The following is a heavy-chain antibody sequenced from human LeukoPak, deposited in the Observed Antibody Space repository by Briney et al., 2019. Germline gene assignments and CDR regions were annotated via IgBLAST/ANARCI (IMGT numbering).Heavy chain of an antibody. CDR1: GGSISSYY. J-gene: IGHJ5*02. D-gene: IGHD3-10*01. Sequence: SETLSLTCTVSGGSISSYYWSWIRQPAGKGLEWIGRIYTSGSTNYNPSLKSRVTMLVDTSKNQFSLKLSSVTAADTAVYYCARERSGRPMNWFDPWGQGTLVTVSS. CDR3: ARERSGRPMNWFDP. CDR2: IYTSGST. V-gene: IGHV4-4*07.